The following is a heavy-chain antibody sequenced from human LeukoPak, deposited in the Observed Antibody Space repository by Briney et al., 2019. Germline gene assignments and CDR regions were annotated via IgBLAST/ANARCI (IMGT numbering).Heavy chain of an antibody. CDR2: IIPTFGTA. Sequence: SVKVSCKASGGTFSSYAISWVRQAPGQGLEWMGRIIPTFGTANYAQKFQGRVTITTDESTSTAYMELSSLRSEDTAVYYCARPARSCSGGSCHTLYFDYWGQGTLVTVSS. CDR1: GGTFSSYA. CDR3: ARPARSCSGGSCHTLYFDY. V-gene: IGHV1-69*05. J-gene: IGHJ4*02. D-gene: IGHD2-15*01.